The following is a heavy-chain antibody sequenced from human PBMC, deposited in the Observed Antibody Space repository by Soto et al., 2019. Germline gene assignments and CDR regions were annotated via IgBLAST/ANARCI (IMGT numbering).Heavy chain of an antibody. Sequence: SEILSLTCTVSGGSIGTYYWSWIRQPPGKGLEWIGYIYYRGNTDYNPSLKSRVTISLDTPKNQFSLKLSSVTAADTAVYYCARHPGYYDILTGYTTYYFDSWGQGILVT. V-gene: IGHV4-59*08. D-gene: IGHD3-9*01. J-gene: IGHJ4*02. CDR3: ARHPGYYDILTGYTTYYFDS. CDR1: GGSIGTYY. CDR2: IYYRGNT.